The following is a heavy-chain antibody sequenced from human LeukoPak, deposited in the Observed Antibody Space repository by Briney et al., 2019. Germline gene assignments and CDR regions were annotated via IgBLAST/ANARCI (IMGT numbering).Heavy chain of an antibody. CDR2: TYYRSMWYR. Sequence: SQTLSLTCAISGDSVSSNSAAWNWVRQSPSRGLEWLGSTYYRSMWYRDYPVSVRDRITVTPDTSKNQFSLQLNSVTPEDSAVYYCASAHPGFDFWGQGTLVTVSS. J-gene: IGHJ5*01. V-gene: IGHV6-1*01. CDR3: ASAHPGFDF. CDR1: GDSVSSNSAA.